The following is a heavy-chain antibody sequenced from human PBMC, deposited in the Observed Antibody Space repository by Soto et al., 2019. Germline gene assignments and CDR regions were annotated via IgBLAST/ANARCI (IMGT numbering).Heavy chain of an antibody. CDR1: GFTFSGSA. CDR3: TRHGDYYDFWSGSRFDP. D-gene: IGHD3-3*01. CDR2: IRSKANSYAT. Sequence: WGSLRLSCAASGFTFSGSAMHWVRQASGKGLEWVGRIRSKANSYATAYAASVKGRFTISRDDSKNTAYLQMNSLKTEDTAVYYCTRHGDYYDFWSGSRFDPWGQGTLVTVSS. J-gene: IGHJ5*02. V-gene: IGHV3-73*01.